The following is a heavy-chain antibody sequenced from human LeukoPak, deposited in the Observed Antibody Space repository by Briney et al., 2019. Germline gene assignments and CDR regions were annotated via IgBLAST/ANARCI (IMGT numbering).Heavy chain of an antibody. J-gene: IGHJ4*02. CDR2: ISSSGSTT. CDR3: ASSTQISKYADY. Sequence: PGGSLRLSCAASGFTFSSYEMNWVRQAPGKGLEWVSYISSSGSTTHYADSVKGRFTISRDNAKKSLYLQMNSLRAEDTAVYYCASSTQISKYADYWGQGALVTVSS. D-gene: IGHD2-2*01. CDR1: GFTFSSYE. V-gene: IGHV3-48*03.